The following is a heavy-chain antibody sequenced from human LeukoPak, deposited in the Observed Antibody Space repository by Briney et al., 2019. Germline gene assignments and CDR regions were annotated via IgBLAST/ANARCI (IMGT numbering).Heavy chain of an antibody. V-gene: IGHV3-74*01. CDR3: AFLISLHCRGITCSDF. CDR1: GFTFNTYE. D-gene: IGHD2-15*01. CDR2: INADGSFK. Sequence: GGSLRLSCAASGFTFNTYEMYWVRQTPGKGPVYVSGINADGSFKSYADSVKGRFTISRDNARNTMFLQMSSLRVEDTAVYYCAFLISLHCRGITCSDFWGQGTLVTVSS. J-gene: IGHJ4*02.